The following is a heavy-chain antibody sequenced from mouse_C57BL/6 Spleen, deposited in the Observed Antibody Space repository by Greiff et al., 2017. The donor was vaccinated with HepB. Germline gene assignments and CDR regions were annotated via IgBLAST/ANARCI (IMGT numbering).Heavy chain of an antibody. CDR1: GFSLTSYA. CDR3: ARTHYGSSYYFDY. CDR2: IWTGGGT. V-gene: IGHV2-9-1*01. J-gene: IGHJ2*01. Sequence: VQLQQSGPGLVAPSQSLSITCTVSGFSLTSYAISWVRQPPGKGLEWLGVIWTGGGTNYNSALKSRLSISKDNSKSQVFLKMNSLQTDDTARYDCARTHYGSSYYFDYWGQGTTLTVSS. D-gene: IGHD1-1*01.